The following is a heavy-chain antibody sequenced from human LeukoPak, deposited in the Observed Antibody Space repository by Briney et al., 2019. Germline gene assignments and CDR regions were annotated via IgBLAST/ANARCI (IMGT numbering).Heavy chain of an antibody. CDR3: ARDIKYYGSGSYYNRPVFDY. J-gene: IGHJ4*02. Sequence: ASVKVSCKASGYTFTGYYMHWVRQAPGQGLEWMGWINPNSGGTNYAQKFQGRVTMTRDTSISTAYMELSRLRSDDTAVYYCARDIKYYGSGSYYNRPVFDYWGQGTLVTVSS. V-gene: IGHV1-2*02. CDR1: GYTFTGYY. CDR2: INPNSGGT. D-gene: IGHD3-10*01.